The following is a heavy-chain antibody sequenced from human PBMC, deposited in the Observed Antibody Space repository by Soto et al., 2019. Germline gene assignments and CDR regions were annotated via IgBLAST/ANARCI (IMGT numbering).Heavy chain of an antibody. D-gene: IGHD6-6*01. CDR2: IYYSGGT. Sequence: QVQLQESGPGLVKPSETLSLTCTVSGGSISSYYWCWIRQPPGKGLEWIGYIYYSGGTNYNPSLKCRVTISVDASKHQLSLLLSSVSAADTSVYYCARDPSIAARMSWFDPWGQGTLFTVSS. CDR1: GGSISSYY. J-gene: IGHJ5*02. V-gene: IGHV4-59*12. CDR3: ARDPSIAARMSWFDP.